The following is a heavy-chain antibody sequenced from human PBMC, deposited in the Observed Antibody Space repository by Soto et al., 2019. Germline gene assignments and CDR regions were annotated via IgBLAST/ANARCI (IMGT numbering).Heavy chain of an antibody. CDR1: GFTFSSYA. CDR3: AKAQWEWPVTYYCDY. Sequence: GSLRLSCAASGFTFSSYAMSWVRQAPGKGLEWVSVISGSGGSTYYADSVKGRFTISRDNSKNTLYLQMNSLRADDTAVFYCAKAQWEWPVTYYCDYWGQGTLVTVSS. J-gene: IGHJ4*02. CDR2: ISGSGGST. D-gene: IGHD3-3*01. V-gene: IGHV3-23*01.